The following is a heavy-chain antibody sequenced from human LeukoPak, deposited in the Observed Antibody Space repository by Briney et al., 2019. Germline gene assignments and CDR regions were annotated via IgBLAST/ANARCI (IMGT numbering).Heavy chain of an antibody. J-gene: IGHJ5*02. Sequence: SETLSLTCTVSGGSISSYYWSWIRQPPGKGLEWIGYIYYSGSTNYNPSLKSRVTMSVDTSKNQFSLKLSSVTAADTAVYYCATMVRGRFDPWGQGTLVTVSS. CDR2: IYYSGST. V-gene: IGHV4-59*12. D-gene: IGHD3-10*01. CDR1: GGSISSYY. CDR3: ATMVRGRFDP.